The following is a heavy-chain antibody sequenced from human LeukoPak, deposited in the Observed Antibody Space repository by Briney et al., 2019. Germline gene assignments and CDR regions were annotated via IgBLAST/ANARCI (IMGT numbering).Heavy chain of an antibody. Sequence: ASVKVSCKASGYSFTNHDMHWVRQAPGQGLEWMGWINPNSGGTNYAQKFQGRVTMTRDTSISTAYMELSRLRSDDTAVYYCARGHYDILTGFDYYYYYMDVWGKGTTVTVSS. CDR2: INPNSGGT. V-gene: IGHV1-2*02. D-gene: IGHD3-9*01. CDR3: ARGHYDILTGFDYYYYYMDV. J-gene: IGHJ6*03. CDR1: GYSFTNHD.